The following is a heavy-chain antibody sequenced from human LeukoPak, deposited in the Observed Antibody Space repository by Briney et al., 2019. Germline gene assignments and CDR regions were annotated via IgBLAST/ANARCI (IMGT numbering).Heavy chain of an antibody. CDR1: GGTFSSYA. CDR3: ARDRYYDSSGYCFDY. J-gene: IGHJ4*02. D-gene: IGHD3-22*01. CDR2: IIPILGIA. Sequence: ASVKVSCKASGGTFSSYAISWVRQAPGQGLEWMGRIIPILGIANYAQKFQGRVTITADKSTSTAYMELSSLRSEDTAVYYCARDRYYDSSGYCFDYWGQGTLVTVSS. V-gene: IGHV1-69*04.